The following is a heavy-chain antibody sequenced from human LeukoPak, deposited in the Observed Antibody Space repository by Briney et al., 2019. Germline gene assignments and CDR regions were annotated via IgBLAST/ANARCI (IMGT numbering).Heavy chain of an antibody. Sequence: SETLSLTCTVSGYSISSGYYWGWIRQPPGKGLEWIGSIYHSGSTYYNPSLKSRVTISVDTSKNQFSLKLSSVTAADTAVYYCARDLLIVDTAMVPYYYYGMDVWGQGTTVTVSS. CDR2: IYHSGST. D-gene: IGHD5-18*01. J-gene: IGHJ6*02. CDR3: ARDLLIVDTAMVPYYYYGMDV. V-gene: IGHV4-38-2*02. CDR1: GYSISSGYY.